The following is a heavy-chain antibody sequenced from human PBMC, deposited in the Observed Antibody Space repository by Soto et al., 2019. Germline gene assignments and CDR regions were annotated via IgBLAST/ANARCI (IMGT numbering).Heavy chain of an antibody. CDR3: ARVCSTSCYNGNYVAGYYYYGMDV. CDR2: ISYDGSNK. D-gene: IGHD2-2*02. J-gene: IGHJ6*02. CDR1: GFTFSSYA. V-gene: IGHV3-30-3*01. Sequence: QVQLVESGGGVVQPGRSLRLSCAASGFTFSSYAMHWVRQAPGKGLEWVAVISYDGSNKYYADSVKGRFTISRDNSKNTLYLQMNSLRAEDTAVYYCARVCSTSCYNGNYVAGYYYYGMDVWGQGTTVTVSS.